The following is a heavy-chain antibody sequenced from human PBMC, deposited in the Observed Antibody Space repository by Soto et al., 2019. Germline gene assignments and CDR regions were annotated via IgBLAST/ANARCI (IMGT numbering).Heavy chain of an antibody. CDR3: ARFVRHQLPTIDY. Sequence: ASVKVSCKASGYTFSNYDINWVRQATGQGLEWMGWMNPSNGNTGYAQKFQGRVTMTRDTSISTAYMELSSLTSADTAVYYCARFVRHQLPTIDYWGQGALVTVSS. D-gene: IGHD1-26*01. CDR2: MNPSNGNT. CDR1: GYTFSNYD. V-gene: IGHV1-8*01. J-gene: IGHJ4*02.